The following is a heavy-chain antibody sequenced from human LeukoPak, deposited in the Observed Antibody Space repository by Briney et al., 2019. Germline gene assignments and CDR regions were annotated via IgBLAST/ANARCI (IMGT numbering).Heavy chain of an antibody. V-gene: IGHV3-30*03. J-gene: IGHJ3*02. CDR2: ISYDGSNK. Sequence: PGGSLRLSCAASGFTFSSYGMHWVRQAPGKGLEWVAVISYDGSNKYYADSVKGRFTISRDKSKDTLYLQMDSLRAEDTAVYYCARAISGSYYAFDIWGQGTMVTVSS. CDR3: ARAISGSYYAFDI. CDR1: GFTFSSYG. D-gene: IGHD1-26*01.